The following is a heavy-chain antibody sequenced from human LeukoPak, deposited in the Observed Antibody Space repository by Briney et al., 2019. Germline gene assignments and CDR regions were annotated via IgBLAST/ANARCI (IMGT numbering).Heavy chain of an antibody. CDR2: ISAYNGNT. V-gene: IGHV1-18*04. CDR3: ATVGDYGYLLVGYFQH. Sequence: ASVKVSCKASGYTFAGYYMHWVRQAPGQGLEWMGWISAYNGNTNYAQKLQGRVTMTTDTSTSTAYMELRSLRSDDTAVYYRATVGDYGYLLVGYFQHWGQGTLVTVSS. J-gene: IGHJ1*01. D-gene: IGHD4-17*01. CDR1: GYTFAGYY.